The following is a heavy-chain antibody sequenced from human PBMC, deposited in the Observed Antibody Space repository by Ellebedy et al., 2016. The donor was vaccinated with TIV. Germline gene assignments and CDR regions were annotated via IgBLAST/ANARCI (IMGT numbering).Heavy chain of an antibody. CDR2: IYYSGRT. CDR3: ARVPQLYNWFDP. Sequence: MPGGSLRLSCTVPGGSISSYYWSWIRQPPGKGLEWIGYIYYSGRTNYNPSLKSRVTISVDTSKNQFSLKLSSVTAADTAVYYCARVPQLYNWFDPWGQGTLVTVSS. V-gene: IGHV4-59*01. J-gene: IGHJ5*02. CDR1: GGSISSYY.